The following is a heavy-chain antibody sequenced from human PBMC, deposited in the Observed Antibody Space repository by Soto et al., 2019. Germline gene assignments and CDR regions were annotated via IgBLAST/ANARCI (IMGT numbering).Heavy chain of an antibody. J-gene: IGHJ4*02. CDR3: ALVQSTGWSRWDLVS. D-gene: IGHD2-8*02. V-gene: IGHV6-1*01. CDR2: TYYRSVWNT. Sequence: PSQTLSLTCAISGGSVSDDSAAWTWIRQSPSRGLEWLGRTYYRSVWNTDYALSVKSRITINVDAARNQFSLRLSSVTPEDTAVYYCALVQSTGWSRWDLVSWGQGTPVTVSS. CDR1: GGSVSDDSAA.